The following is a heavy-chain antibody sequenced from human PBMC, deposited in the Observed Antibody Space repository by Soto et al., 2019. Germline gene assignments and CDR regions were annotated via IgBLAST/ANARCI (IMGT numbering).Heavy chain of an antibody. J-gene: IGHJ4*02. CDR1: GFTFRDYA. CDR2: VSNSGSST. D-gene: IGHD2-2*01. CDR3: EKHSRETTTCCGED. Sequence: PGGSLRLSCAASGFTFRDYAMSWVRQAPGRGLEWVSGVSNSGSSTYYADSVKGRFTISRDNSKNTLYLQMNSLRAEDTAVYYCEKHSRETTTCCGEDWGQGTRVTVSS. V-gene: IGHV3-23*01.